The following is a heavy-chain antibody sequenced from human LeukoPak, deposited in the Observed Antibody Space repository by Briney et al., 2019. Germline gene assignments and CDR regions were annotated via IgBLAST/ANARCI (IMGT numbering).Heavy chain of an antibody. D-gene: IGHD3-9*01. CDR2: INPNSGGT. CDR1: GYTFTGYY. V-gene: IGHV1-2*02. J-gene: IGHJ4*02. CDR3: ARGRGNILTYSLDY. Sequence: ASVKVSCKASGYTFTGYYMHWVRQAPGQGLEWMGWINPNSGGTNYAQKFQGRVTMTRNTSISTAYMELSSLRSEDTAVYYCARGRGNILTYSLDYWGQGTLVTVSS.